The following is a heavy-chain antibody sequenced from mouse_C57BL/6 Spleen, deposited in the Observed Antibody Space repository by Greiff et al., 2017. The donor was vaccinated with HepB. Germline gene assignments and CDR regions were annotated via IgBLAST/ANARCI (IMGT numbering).Heavy chain of an antibody. Sequence: QVQLQQSGAELARPGASVKLSCKASGYTFTSYGISWVKQRTGQGLEWIGEIYPRSGNTYYNEKFKGKATLTADKSSSTAYMELRSLTSEDSAVYFSARSTTVVAPYYFDYWGQGTTLTVSS. CDR2: IYPRSGNT. D-gene: IGHD1-1*01. V-gene: IGHV1-81*01. CDR3: ARSTTVVAPYYFDY. CDR1: GYTFTSYG. J-gene: IGHJ2*01.